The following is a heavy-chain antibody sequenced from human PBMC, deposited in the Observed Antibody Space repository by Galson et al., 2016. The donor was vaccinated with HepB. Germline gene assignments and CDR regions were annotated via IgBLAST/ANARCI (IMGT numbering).Heavy chain of an antibody. J-gene: IGHJ4*02. CDR3: ATVRAGCSSTSCYFDN. CDR1: GGSISDDIW. Sequence: SETLSLTCAVSGGSISDDIWWTWVRQPPGKGLEWIGEIYHSGRTNYNPSLKSRVTISVDKSKNQFSLMSSLTAADTAVYYFATVRAGCSSTSCYFDNWGQGTLVTVSS. CDR2: IYHSGRT. V-gene: IGHV4-4*02. D-gene: IGHD2-2*01.